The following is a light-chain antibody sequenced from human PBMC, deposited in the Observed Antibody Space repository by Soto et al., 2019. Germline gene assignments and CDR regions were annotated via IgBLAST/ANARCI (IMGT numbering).Light chain of an antibody. CDR2: FDD. Sequence: QSVLTQPPSVSEAPRQRVSISCSGNTSNVGNNAVNWYQQLPGKTPKLLIYFDDLLPSGVSDRFSGSKSGTSASLAISGLQSDDEADYYWAAWDDSLNVVLFGGGTKLTVL. CDR3: AAWDDSLNVVL. J-gene: IGLJ2*01. V-gene: IGLV1-36*01. CDR1: TSNVGNNA.